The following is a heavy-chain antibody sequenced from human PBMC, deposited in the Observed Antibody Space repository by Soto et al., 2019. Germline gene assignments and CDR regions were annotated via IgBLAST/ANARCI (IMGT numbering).Heavy chain of an antibody. CDR2: IRSKAYGGTT. CDR1: GFTFGDYA. D-gene: IGHD3-9*01. J-gene: IGHJ5*02. Sequence: PGGSLRLSCTASGFTFGDYAMSWFRQAPGKGLEWVGFIRSKAYGGTTEYAASVKGRFTISRDDSKSIAYLQMNSLKTEDTAVYYCTEEYYDILTGSVWFDPWGQGTLVTVSS. CDR3: TEEYYDILTGSVWFDP. V-gene: IGHV3-49*03.